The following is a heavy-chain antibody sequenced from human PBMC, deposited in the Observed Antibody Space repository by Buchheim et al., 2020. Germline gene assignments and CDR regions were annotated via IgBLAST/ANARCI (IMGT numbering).Heavy chain of an antibody. Sequence: EVQLVESGGGLVQPGGSLRLSCAASGFTFSSYWMSWVRQAPGKGLEWVANIKQDGSEKYYVDSVKGRFTISRDNAKNSLYLQMNSLRAEDMAVYYCASLPPPSSSWYQYYFDYWGQGTL. J-gene: IGHJ4*02. V-gene: IGHV3-7*01. CDR3: ASLPPPSSSWYQYYFDY. CDR1: GFTFSSYW. D-gene: IGHD6-13*01. CDR2: IKQDGSEK.